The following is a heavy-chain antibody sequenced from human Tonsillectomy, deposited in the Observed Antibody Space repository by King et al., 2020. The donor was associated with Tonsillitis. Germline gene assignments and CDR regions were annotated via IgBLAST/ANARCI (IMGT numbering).Heavy chain of an antibody. CDR1: GFSLSTSGVG. J-gene: IGHJ3*02. V-gene: IGHV2-5*02. CDR2: IYWDDDE. D-gene: IGHD1-26*01. Sequence: HITLKESGPTLVKPTQTLTLTCTFSGFSLSTSGVGVGWIRQPPGTALEWLAIIYWDDDERSSPSLKNRLTITKDTSKNQVVLTMTNMDPVDTATYYCARGTTSAAFDIWGQGILVTVSS. CDR3: ARGTTSAAFDI.